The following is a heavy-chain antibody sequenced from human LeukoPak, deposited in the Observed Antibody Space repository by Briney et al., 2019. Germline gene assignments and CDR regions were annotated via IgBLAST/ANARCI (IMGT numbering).Heavy chain of an antibody. V-gene: IGHV4-59*02. J-gene: IGHJ1*01. CDR3: ARGGSGSSDVFQH. Sequence: SETLSLTCTVSGGSVSSYYWSWIRQPPGKGLEWIGYMYYSGSTNYNPSLKSRVTISIDTSKNQFSLKLSSVTAADTAVYYCARGGSGSSDVFQHWGQGTLVTVSS. CDR1: GGSVSSYY. CDR2: MYYSGST. D-gene: IGHD6-19*01.